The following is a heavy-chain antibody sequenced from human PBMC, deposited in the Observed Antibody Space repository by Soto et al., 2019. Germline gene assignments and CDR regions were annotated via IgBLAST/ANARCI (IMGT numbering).Heavy chain of an antibody. CDR2: IYPGDSDT. Sequence: PGESLKISCKGSGYSFTSYWIGWVRQMPGKGLEWMGIIYPGDSDTRYSPSFQGQVTISADKSISTAYLQWSSLKASDTAMYYCARSGEVGYFNCGSCLPYALAISGQRTIVP. CDR3: ARSGEVGYFNCGSCLPYALAI. CDR1: GYSFTSYW. D-gene: IGHD2-15*01. V-gene: IGHV5-51*01. J-gene: IGHJ3*02.